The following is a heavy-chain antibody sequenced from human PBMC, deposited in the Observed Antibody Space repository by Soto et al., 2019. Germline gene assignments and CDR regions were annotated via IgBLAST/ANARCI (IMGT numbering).Heavy chain of an antibody. J-gene: IGHJ4*02. CDR1: GASMTSTNYY. V-gene: IGHV4-39*01. D-gene: IGHD2-2*01. CDR3: ARLFCTSTTCYFDF. Sequence: SETLSLTCTVSGASMTSTNYYWGWIRQPPGKGLEWIGTIHYSGITDYNPSLKSRLTMSLDTSKDQFSQRLSSVTVADTAVYYCARLFCTSTTCYFDFWGQGALVTVSS. CDR2: IHYSGIT.